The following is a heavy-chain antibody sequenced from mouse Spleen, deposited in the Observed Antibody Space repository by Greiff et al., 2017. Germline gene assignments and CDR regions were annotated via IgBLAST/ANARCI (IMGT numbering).Heavy chain of an antibody. CDR2: IYPGDGDT. D-gene: IGHD1-1*01. Sequence: VKLQESGAELVKPGASVKISCKASGYAFSSYWMNWVKQRPGKGLEWIGQIYPGDGDTNYNGKFKGKATLTADKSSSTAYMQLSSLTSEDSAVYFCARFITTVVAGYYYAMDYWGQGTSVTVSS. J-gene: IGHJ4*01. V-gene: IGHV1-80*01. CDR3: ARFITTVVAGYYYAMDY. CDR1: GYAFSSYW.